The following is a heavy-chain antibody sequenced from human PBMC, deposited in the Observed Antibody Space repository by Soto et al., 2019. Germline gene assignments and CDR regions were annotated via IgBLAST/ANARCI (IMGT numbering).Heavy chain of an antibody. J-gene: IGHJ4*02. CDR3: ATVRESSGWWTGFDY. Sequence: GASVKVSCKASGYTFTSYGITWVRQAPGQGLEWMGWISAYNGDTNYAPRLQGRVTMTTDTSTSTVYMELKSLKSDDTAVYYCATVRESSGWWTGFDYWGQGTLVTVSS. CDR1: GYTFTSYG. D-gene: IGHD6-19*01. V-gene: IGHV1-18*04. CDR2: ISAYNGDT.